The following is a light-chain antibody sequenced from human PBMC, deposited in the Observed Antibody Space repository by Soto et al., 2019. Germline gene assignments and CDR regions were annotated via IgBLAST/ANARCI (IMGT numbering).Light chain of an antibody. CDR3: QQANSFPPWT. CDR1: QDIGTW. CDR2: PAS. Sequence: DIQMTQSPSSVSASIGDRVIITCRASQDIGTWLAWYQQKPGQVPNLLMYPASSLHSGVPSRFSGSGSGREFTLTISSLQPEDFATYYCQQANSFPPWTFGQGTKVDNK. V-gene: IGKV1-12*01. J-gene: IGKJ1*01.